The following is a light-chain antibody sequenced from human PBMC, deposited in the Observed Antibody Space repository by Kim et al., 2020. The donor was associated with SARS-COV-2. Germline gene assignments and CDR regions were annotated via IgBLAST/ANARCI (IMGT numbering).Light chain of an antibody. CDR2: YDS. Sequence: AQGKTARITCGGNNIGSKSVHWYRQKPGQAPVLVIYYDSDRPSGIPERFSGSNSGNTATLTISRVEAGDEADYYCQVWDSSSDHVVFGGGTKLTVL. J-gene: IGLJ2*01. CDR3: QVWDSSSDHVV. CDR1: NIGSKS. V-gene: IGLV3-21*04.